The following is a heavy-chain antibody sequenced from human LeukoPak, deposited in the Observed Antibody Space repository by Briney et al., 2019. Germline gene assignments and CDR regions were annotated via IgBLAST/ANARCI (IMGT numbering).Heavy chain of an antibody. D-gene: IGHD2-15*01. Sequence: PSETLSLTCNVSGYSISSGYYWGWIRQPPGKGLEWIASIDHSGSTYHNPSLKSRVTLSVDMPNNQFSLKLNSVTAADTAVYYCARDKGGVVVVAATRDDGLDIWGQGTMVSVSS. CDR2: IDHSGST. CDR1: GYSISSGYY. J-gene: IGHJ3*02. CDR3: ARDKGGVVVVAATRDDGLDI. V-gene: IGHV4-38-2*02.